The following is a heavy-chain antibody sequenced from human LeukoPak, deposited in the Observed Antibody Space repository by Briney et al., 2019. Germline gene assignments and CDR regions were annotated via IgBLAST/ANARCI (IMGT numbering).Heavy chain of an antibody. CDR1: GFTFNTYS. D-gene: IGHD6-19*01. J-gene: IGHJ4*02. Sequence: GGSLRLSCAASGFTFNTYSMSWVRQARGKGLEWVSSITSSSYIHYTDSVKGRFTVSRDNAKNSLYLQMNSLRVEDTAVYYCARDGSGWSRNYWGQGTLVTVSS. V-gene: IGHV3-21*01. CDR2: ITSSSYI. CDR3: ARDGSGWSRNY.